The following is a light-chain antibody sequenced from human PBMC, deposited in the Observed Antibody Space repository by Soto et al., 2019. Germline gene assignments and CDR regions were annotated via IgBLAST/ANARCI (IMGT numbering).Light chain of an antibody. Sequence: DIQMTQSPSSLSASVGDRVTITFRASQGISSYLAWYQQKPGKAPELLIYAASTLQSGVPSRFSGSGSGTDFTLTISCLQSEDFATYYCQQYYSFPITFGQGTRLEIK. CDR2: AAS. V-gene: IGKV1-9*01. J-gene: IGKJ5*01. CDR1: QGISSY. CDR3: QQYYSFPIT.